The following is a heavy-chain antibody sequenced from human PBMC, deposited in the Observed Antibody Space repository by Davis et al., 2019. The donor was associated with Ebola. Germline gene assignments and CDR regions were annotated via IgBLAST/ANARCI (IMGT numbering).Heavy chain of an antibody. V-gene: IGHV4-59*01. CDR3: ARGSAAGVYFDY. CDR1: GGSISSYY. D-gene: IGHD6-13*01. J-gene: IGHJ4*02. CDR2: IYHSGST. Sequence: GSLRLSCTVSGGSISSYYWSWIRQPPGKGLEWIGYIYHSGSTNYNPSLKSRVTISVDTSKNQFSLKLSSVTAADTAVYYCARGSAAGVYFDYWGQGTLVTVSS.